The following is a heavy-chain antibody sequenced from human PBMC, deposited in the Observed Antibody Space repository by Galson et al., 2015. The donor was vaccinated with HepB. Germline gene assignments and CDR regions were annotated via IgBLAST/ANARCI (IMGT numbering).Heavy chain of an antibody. CDR3: ARGIAYDYIWGSYPFDY. V-gene: IGHV3-74*01. CDR1: GFTFSSYW. D-gene: IGHD3-16*02. Sequence: SLRLSCAASGFTFSSYWMHWVRQAPGKGLVWVSRINSDGSSTSYADSVKGRFTISRDNAKNTLYLQMNSLRAEDTAVYYCARGIAYDYIWGSYPFDYWGQGTLVTVSS. CDR2: INSDGSST. J-gene: IGHJ4*02.